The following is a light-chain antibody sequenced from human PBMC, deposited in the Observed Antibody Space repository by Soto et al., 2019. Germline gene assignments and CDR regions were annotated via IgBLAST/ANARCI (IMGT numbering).Light chain of an antibody. CDR3: QLSGT. V-gene: IGKV3-20*01. CDR2: GTS. J-gene: IGKJ3*01. Sequence: IVLTQSPGTLSLSPGDTATLSCRASQSIDSSYVAWYQQKPGQPPSLLVYGTSTRATGIPDRFSGSGSGTDFTLSISRLEPVDFAVYFCQLSGTFGPGTKV. CDR1: QSIDSSY.